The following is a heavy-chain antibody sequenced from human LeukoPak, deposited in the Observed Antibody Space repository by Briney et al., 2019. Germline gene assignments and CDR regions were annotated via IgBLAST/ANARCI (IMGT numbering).Heavy chain of an antibody. D-gene: IGHD3-22*01. CDR3: ARAGLDSSGYGY. J-gene: IGHJ4*02. Sequence: PGGSLRLSCAASGFTFSGYAMSWVRQAPGKGLEWVSAISGSGGSTYYADSVKGRFTISRDNAKNSLYLQMNSLRAEDTAVYYCARAGLDSSGYGYWGQGTLVTVSS. V-gene: IGHV3-23*01. CDR2: ISGSGGST. CDR1: GFTFSGYA.